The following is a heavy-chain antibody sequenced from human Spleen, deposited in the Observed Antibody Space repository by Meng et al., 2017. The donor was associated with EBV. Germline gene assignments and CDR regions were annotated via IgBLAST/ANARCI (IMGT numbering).Heavy chain of an antibody. CDR2: VYYTGAT. J-gene: IGHJ4*02. D-gene: IGHD2-21*01. CDR3: ARGSYGDRRTGGRYYFDY. Sequence: QVRLQESGPGLVXPXXXXXVTXSXXXCSVSSGSYYCTWIRQPPGKGLEWIAYVYYTGATNYSPSLKGRATISVNTAENRFSLTVTSVTAADTAMYYCARGSYGDRRTGGRYYFDYWGPGRLVTVSS. V-gene: IGHV4-61*01. CDR1: XCSVSSGSYY.